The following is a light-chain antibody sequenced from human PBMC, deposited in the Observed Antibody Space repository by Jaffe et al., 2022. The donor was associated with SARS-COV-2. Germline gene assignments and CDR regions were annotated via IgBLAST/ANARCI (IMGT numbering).Light chain of an antibody. CDR1: QSVNSW. V-gene: IGKV1-5*03. CDR3: QQYNSSPWT. Sequence: DIQMTQSPSTLSASVGDRVTITCRASQSVNSWLAWYQQKPGKAPKLLIYKASSLESGAPSRFSGSESGTEFTLTISSLQPDDFATYYCQQYNSSPWTFGHGTKVEIK. CDR2: KAS. J-gene: IGKJ1*01.